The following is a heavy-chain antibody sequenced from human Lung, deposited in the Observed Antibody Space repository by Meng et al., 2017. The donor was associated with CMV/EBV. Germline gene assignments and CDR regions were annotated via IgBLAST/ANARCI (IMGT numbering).Heavy chain of an antibody. Sequence: ASXXVSXKASGYTFTTYDINWVRQATGQGLEWMGWMNPNSGNTGYAQKFQGRVTMTRVTSISTAYMELSSLTSDDTAVYYCARTRIEVEPDGTKIKYYNYGMDVXRQGTTVTVSS. CDR1: GYTFTTYD. CDR3: ARTRIEVEPDGTKIKYYNYGMDV. CDR2: MNPNSGNT. V-gene: IGHV1-8*01. D-gene: IGHD2-15*01. J-gene: IGHJ6*02.